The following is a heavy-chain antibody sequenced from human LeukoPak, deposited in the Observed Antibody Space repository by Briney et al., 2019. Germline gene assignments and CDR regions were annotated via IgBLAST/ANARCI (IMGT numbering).Heavy chain of an antibody. Sequence: RGSLRLSCADSGFTFSDHYMDWVRQAPGKGLEWVGRARDKANSYTTEYAASVKGRFTISRDDSKDSLYLQMNSLKTEDTAVYYCARTTRPISSGWNFDIWGQGTMVTVSS. CDR3: ARTTRPISSGWNFDI. CDR2: ARDKANSYTT. J-gene: IGHJ3*02. D-gene: IGHD6-19*01. V-gene: IGHV3-72*01. CDR1: GFTFSDHY.